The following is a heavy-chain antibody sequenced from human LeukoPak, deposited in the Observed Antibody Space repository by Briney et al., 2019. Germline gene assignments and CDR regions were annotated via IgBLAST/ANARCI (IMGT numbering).Heavy chain of an antibody. Sequence: PSETLSLTCTVSGGSISSSSYYWGWIRQPPGKGLEWIGSIYYSGSTYYNPSLKSRVTISVDTSKNQFSLKLRSVTAADTAVYYCAAWTYSGYYFAFDYWGQGTLVTVSS. J-gene: IGHJ4*02. V-gene: IGHV4-39*07. CDR2: IYYSGST. CDR3: AAWTYSGYYFAFDY. D-gene: IGHD3-22*01. CDR1: GGSISSSSYY.